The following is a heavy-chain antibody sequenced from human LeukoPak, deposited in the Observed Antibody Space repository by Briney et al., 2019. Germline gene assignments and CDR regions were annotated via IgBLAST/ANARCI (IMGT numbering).Heavy chain of an antibody. J-gene: IGHJ4*02. CDR3: ARDCGAYDFWSGYSGYFDY. CDR2: ITNGGVTT. CDR1: GFTFGSYA. D-gene: IGHD3-3*01. Sequence: GGSLRLSCAASGFTFGSYAMSWVRQTPGKSLEWVSIITNGGVTTYYADSVKGRFTISRDNSKNTLYLQMNSLRAEDTAVYYCARDCGAYDFWSGYSGYFDYWGQGTLVTVSS. V-gene: IGHV3-23*01.